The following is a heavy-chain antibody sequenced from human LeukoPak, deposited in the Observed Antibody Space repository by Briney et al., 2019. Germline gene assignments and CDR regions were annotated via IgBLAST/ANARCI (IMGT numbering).Heavy chain of an antibody. CDR1: GYSISSGYY. CDR2: IYHSGST. CDR3: ARERPYSYGYMILGIFDY. D-gene: IGHD5-18*01. Sequence: SETLSLTCTVSGYSISSGYYWGWIRQPPGKGLEWIGSIYHSGSTYYNPSLKSRVTISVDTSKNQFSLKLSSVTAADTAVYYCARERPYSYGYMILGIFDYWGQGTLVTVSS. J-gene: IGHJ4*02. V-gene: IGHV4-38-2*02.